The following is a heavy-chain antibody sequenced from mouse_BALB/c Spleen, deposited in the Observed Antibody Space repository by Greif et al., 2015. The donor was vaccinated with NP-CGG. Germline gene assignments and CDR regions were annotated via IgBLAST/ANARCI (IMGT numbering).Heavy chain of an antibody. D-gene: IGHD1-1*01. CDR2: IWGGGST. Sequence: QVQLQQSGPGLVQPSQSLSITRTVSGFSLTSYGVHWVRQSPGKGLEWLGVIWGGGSTDYNAAFISRLSISKDNSKSQVFFKMNSLQANDTAIYYCARNYYGSSYYAMDYWGQGTSVTVSS. V-gene: IGHV2-2*02. CDR1: GFSLTSYG. J-gene: IGHJ4*01. CDR3: ARNYYGSSYYAMDY.